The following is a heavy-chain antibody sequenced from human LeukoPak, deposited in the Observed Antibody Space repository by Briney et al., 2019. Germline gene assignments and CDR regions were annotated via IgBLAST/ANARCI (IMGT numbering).Heavy chain of an antibody. CDR1: GYTFTSYG. J-gene: IGHJ4*02. D-gene: IGHD3-22*01. CDR2: ISAYNDNT. Sequence: ASVKVSCKASGYTFTSYGISWVRQAPGQGLEWMGWISAYNDNTNYAQKFQGRVTMTTDTSTSTAYMELRSLRSDDTAVYYCARDASAYYSRWFDYWGQGTLVTVSS. CDR3: ARDASAYYSRWFDY. V-gene: IGHV1-18*01.